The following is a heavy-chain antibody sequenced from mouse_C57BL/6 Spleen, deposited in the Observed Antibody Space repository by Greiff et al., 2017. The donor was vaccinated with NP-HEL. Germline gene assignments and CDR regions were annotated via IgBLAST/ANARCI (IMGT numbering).Heavy chain of an antibody. CDR2: IYPYNGVS. CDR1: GYSFTGYY. D-gene: IGHD2-2*01. CDR3: ARGIYYGYDRDFDY. J-gene: IGHJ2*01. Sequence: VHVKQSGPELVKPGASVKISCKASGYSFTGYYMHWVKQSHGNILDWIGYIYPYNGVSSYNQKFKGKATLTVDKSSSTAYMELRSLTSEDSAVYYCARGIYYGYDRDFDYWGQGTTLTVSS. V-gene: IGHV1-31*01.